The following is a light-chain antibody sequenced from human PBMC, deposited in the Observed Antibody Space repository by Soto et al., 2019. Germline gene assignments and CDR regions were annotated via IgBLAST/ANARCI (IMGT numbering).Light chain of an antibody. Sequence: EIVMTQSPPTLSVSPGERATLSSRASQSVSSNLAWYQQKPGQAPRLLIYGASTRATGIPARFSGSGSGTEFTLTISSLQSEDFAVYYCQQYNNWPTWTFGQGTKVDIK. CDR2: GAS. CDR3: QQYNNWPTWT. J-gene: IGKJ1*01. CDR1: QSVSSN. V-gene: IGKV3-15*01.